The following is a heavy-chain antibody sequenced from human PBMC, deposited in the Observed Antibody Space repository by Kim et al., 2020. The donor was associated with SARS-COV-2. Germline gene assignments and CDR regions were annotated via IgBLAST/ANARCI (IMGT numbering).Heavy chain of an antibody. V-gene: IGHV3-13*04. Sequence: GGSMRLSCAASGFTFSSYDMHWVRQATGKGLEWVSAIGTAGDTCYPGSVKGRFTISRENAKNSLYLQMNSLRAGDTAVYYCARAQLERRTGYYYYYGMDVWGQGTTVTVSS. CDR1: GFTFSSYD. D-gene: IGHD1-1*01. CDR2: IGTAGDT. CDR3: ARAQLERRTGYYYYYGMDV. J-gene: IGHJ6*02.